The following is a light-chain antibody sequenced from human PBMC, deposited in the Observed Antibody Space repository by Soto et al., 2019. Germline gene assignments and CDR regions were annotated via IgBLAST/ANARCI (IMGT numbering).Light chain of an antibody. Sequence: EIVLTQSPGTLSLSPGERATLSCRARQSVNTNYLAWYQHKSGQAPTLLIYGASSRATGIPDRFSGSGSGTDVTLTISILETADIAAYFCRKYGSSPITFGQGTRLEI. CDR3: RKYGSSPIT. CDR1: QSVNTNY. CDR2: GAS. J-gene: IGKJ5*01. V-gene: IGKV3-20*01.